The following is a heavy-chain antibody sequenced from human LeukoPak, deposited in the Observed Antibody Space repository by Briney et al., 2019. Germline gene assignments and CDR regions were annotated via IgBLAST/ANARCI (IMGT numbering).Heavy chain of an antibody. D-gene: IGHD6-19*01. Sequence: SETLSLTCTASDESISRDFWTWIRQPAGKGLEWIGYIRYSGRTEYNPSLKSRVTISIQTSKNQFSLKLTSVTAADTAIYYCARLPDVSGWPFYYWGQGILVTVSS. CDR3: ARLPDVSGWPFYY. CDR1: DESISRDF. V-gene: IGHV4-59*01. CDR2: IRYSGRT. J-gene: IGHJ4*02.